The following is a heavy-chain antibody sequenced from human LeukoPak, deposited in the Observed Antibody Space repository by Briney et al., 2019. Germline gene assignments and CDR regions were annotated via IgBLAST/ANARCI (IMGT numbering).Heavy chain of an antibody. CDR3: AREAEYYYDSSGYYPYYFDY. J-gene: IGHJ4*02. D-gene: IGHD3-22*01. CDR1: SGSISTSNYY. Sequence: SETLSLTCTVSSGSISTSNYYWGWVRQPPGKALEWIGNIFYSGSTYYSPSLKSRVTISLDTSRNQFSLKLSSVTAADTAVYYCAREAEYYYDSSGYYPYYFDYWGQGTLVTVSS. CDR2: IFYSGST. V-gene: IGHV4-39*07.